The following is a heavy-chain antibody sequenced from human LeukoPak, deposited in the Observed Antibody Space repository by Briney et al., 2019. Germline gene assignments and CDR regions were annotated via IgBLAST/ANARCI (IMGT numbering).Heavy chain of an antibody. J-gene: IGHJ4*01. CDR1: GFTVSSNY. CDR2: IYSGGST. V-gene: IGHV3-66*04. CDR3: ARQGDCSGSSCYVRALFDY. D-gene: IGHD2-15*01. Sequence: GGSLRLSCAASGFTVSSNYMSWVRQAPGKGLEWVSVIYSGGSTYYADSVKGRFTISRDNSKNTLYLQMNSLRAEDTAVYYCARQGDCSGSSCYVRALFDYWGQASLVTVSS.